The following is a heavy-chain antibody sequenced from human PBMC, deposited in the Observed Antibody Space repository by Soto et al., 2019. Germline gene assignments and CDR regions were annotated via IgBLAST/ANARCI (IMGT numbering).Heavy chain of an antibody. CDR2: ISAYNGNT. CDR3: ARDFAGRGLLWFGESHRRWFDP. Sequence: GASVKVSCKASGYTFTCYGISWVRQAPGQGLEWMGWISAYNGNTNYAQKLQGRVTMTTDTSTSTAYMELRGLRSDDTAVYYCARDFAGRGLLWFGESHRRWFDPWGQGTLVTVSS. D-gene: IGHD3-10*01. V-gene: IGHV1-18*01. J-gene: IGHJ5*02. CDR1: GYTFTCYG.